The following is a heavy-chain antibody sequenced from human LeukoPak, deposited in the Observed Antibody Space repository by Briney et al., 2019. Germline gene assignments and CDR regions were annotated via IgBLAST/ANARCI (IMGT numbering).Heavy chain of an antibody. CDR3: ARAEGNYYDSSTGDY. J-gene: IGHJ4*02. Sequence: GGSLRLSCAASGFTFDDYGMSWVRHAPGKGLEWVTGINWNGGSTGYADSVKGRFTISRDNAKNSLCLQMNSLRAEDTALYYYARAEGNYYDSSTGDYWGQGTLVTVSS. CDR1: GFTFDDYG. CDR2: INWNGGST. D-gene: IGHD3-22*01. V-gene: IGHV3-20*04.